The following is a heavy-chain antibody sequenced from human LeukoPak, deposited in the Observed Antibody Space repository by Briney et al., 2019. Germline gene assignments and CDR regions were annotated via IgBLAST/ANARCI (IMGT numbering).Heavy chain of an antibody. CDR2: IYYSGST. J-gene: IGHJ4*02. CDR3: ARVPPLYSGSWYIDY. CDR1: GGSISSYY. Sequence: SETLSLTCTVSGGSISSYYWSWIRQPPGKGPEWIGYIYYSGSTNYNPSLKSRVTISIDMSKNQFSLKLRSVTAADTAVYYCARVPPLYSGSWYIDYWGQGTLVTVSS. D-gene: IGHD1-26*01. V-gene: IGHV4-59*01.